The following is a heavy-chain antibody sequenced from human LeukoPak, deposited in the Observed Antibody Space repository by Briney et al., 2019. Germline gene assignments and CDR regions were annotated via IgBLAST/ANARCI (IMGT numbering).Heavy chain of an antibody. Sequence: ASVTETFKSTGYTFSSYGVNWLGQAPGQGLEWMGWISTYNGNTNYAQKLQGRVTMTTDTSTSTAYIELRSLRSDDTAVYYCAPPPLTVAGSALWYWGQGTLVTVSS. CDR3: APPPLTVAGSALWY. CDR2: ISTYNGNT. V-gene: IGHV1-18*01. J-gene: IGHJ4*02. D-gene: IGHD6-19*01. CDR1: GYTFSSYG.